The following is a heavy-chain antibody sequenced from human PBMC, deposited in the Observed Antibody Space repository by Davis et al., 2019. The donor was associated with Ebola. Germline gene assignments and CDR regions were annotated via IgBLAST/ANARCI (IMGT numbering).Heavy chain of an antibody. D-gene: IGHD2-15*01. J-gene: IGHJ5*02. V-gene: IGHV5-51*01. CDR3: ARLGCSDGSCSGFDP. Sequence: GESLKISCTASGFTFRNFWIGWVRQIPGQGLEWLGLLYRGDSDTRYSQSLQGPFTIPADKSISTAYLQWSRLKASETAMYYCARLGCSDGSCSGFDPWGQGTLVTVSA. CDR2: LYRGDSDT. CDR1: GFTFRNFW.